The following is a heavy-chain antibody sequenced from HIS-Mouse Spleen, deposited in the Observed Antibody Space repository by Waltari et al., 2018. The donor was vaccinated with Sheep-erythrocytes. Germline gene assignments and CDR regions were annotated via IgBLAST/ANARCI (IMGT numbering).Heavy chain of an antibody. J-gene: IGHJ4*02. V-gene: IGHV3-15*01. CDR3: TTEGVGDY. D-gene: IGHD1-26*01. Sequence: EVQLVESGGGLVKPGGSLRLSWAASGFPFRNAWMSWVRQAKVKGLEWVGRIKRKTDGGTTDYAAPVKGRFTISRDDSKNTLYLQMNSLKTEDTAVYYCTTEGVGDYWGQGTLVTVSS. CDR2: IKRKTDGGTT. CDR1: GFPFRNAW.